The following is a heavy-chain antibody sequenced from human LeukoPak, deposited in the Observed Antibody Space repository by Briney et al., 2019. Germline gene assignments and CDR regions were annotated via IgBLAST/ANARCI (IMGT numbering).Heavy chain of an antibody. V-gene: IGHV4-39*01. D-gene: IGHD2-2*01. CDR3: ARHVLGYCSSTSCYGGFDP. J-gene: IGHJ5*02. CDR1: GGSISSSSYY. CDR2: IYYSGST. Sequence: PSETLSLTCTVSGGSISSSSYYWGWIRQPPGKGLEWIGSIYYSGSTYYNPSLKSRVTISVDTSKNQFSLKLSSVTAADTAVYYCARHVLGYCSSTSCYGGFDPWGQGTLVTVPS.